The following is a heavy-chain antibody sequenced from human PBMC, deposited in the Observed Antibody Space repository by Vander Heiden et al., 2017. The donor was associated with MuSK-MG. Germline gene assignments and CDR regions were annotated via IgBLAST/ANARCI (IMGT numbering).Heavy chain of an antibody. CDR3: ARVVATEPYYYYGMDV. D-gene: IGHD5-12*01. CDR2: IYYSGST. Sequence: QVQLQESGPGLVKPSGTLSLTRTVSGGSFSSYYWSWIRQPPGKGLEWIGYIYYSGSTNYNPSLKSRVTISVDTSKNQSSLKLSSVTAADTAVYYCARVVATEPYYYYGMDVWGQGTTVTVSS. J-gene: IGHJ6*02. CDR1: GGSFSSYY. V-gene: IGHV4-59*01.